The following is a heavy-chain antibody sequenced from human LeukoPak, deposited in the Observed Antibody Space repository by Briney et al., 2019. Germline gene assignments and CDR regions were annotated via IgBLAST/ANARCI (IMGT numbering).Heavy chain of an antibody. CDR3: AGPSPSSSWYHRAFDI. CDR1: GGTFGSYA. D-gene: IGHD6-13*01. CDR2: IIPIFGTA. Sequence: SVKVSCKASGGTFGSYAISWVRQAPGQGLEWMGGIIPIFGTANYAQKFQGRVTITADESTSTAYMELSSLRSEDTAVYYCAGPSPSSSWYHRAFDIWGQGTMVTVSS. V-gene: IGHV1-69*13. J-gene: IGHJ3*02.